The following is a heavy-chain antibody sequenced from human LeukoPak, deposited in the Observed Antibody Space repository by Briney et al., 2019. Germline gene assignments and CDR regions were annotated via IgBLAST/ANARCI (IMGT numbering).Heavy chain of an antibody. J-gene: IGHJ4*02. CDR3: ARAPLLDIVVVPAAMFLDY. CDR2: ISSSGSTI. CDR1: GFTFSSYE. D-gene: IGHD2-2*01. V-gene: IGHV3-48*03. Sequence: PGGSLRLSCAASGFTFSSYEMNWVRQAPGEGLEWVSYISSSGSTIYYADSVKGRFTISRDNAKNSLYLQMNSLRAEDTAVYYCARAPLLDIVVVPAAMFLDYWGQGTLVTVSS.